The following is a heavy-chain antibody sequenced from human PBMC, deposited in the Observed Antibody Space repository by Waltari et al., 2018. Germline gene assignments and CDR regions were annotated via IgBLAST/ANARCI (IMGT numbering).Heavy chain of an antibody. V-gene: IGHV4-34*01. CDR1: GGSFSGYY. Sequence: QVQLQQWGAGLLKPSETLSLTCAVYGGSFSGYYWSWIRQPPGKGLEWIGEINHSGRTTDYPSLRSRVTISVDTSKNQFSLKLSSVTAADTAVYYCAVGRHFRKGSRDYWGQGTLVTVSS. CDR2: INHSGRT. CDR3: AVGRHFRKGSRDY. J-gene: IGHJ4*02.